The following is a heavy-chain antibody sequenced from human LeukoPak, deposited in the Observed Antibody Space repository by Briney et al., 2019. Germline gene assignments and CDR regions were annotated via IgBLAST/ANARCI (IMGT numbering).Heavy chain of an antibody. CDR2: INSDGSST. CDR1: GFTFSNYW. CDR3: ARDFYDGFALDY. J-gene: IGHJ4*02. V-gene: IGHV3-74*01. Sequence: PGGSLRLSCAASGFTFSNYWMHWVRQAPGKGLVWVSHINSDGSSTNYADSVKGRFTISRDNARNSLYLQMDNLRAEDTGVYYCARDFYDGFALDYWGQGTLVTVSS. D-gene: IGHD2/OR15-2a*01.